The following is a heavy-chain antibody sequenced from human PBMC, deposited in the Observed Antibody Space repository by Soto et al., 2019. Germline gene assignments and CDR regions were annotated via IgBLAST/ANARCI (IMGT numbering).Heavy chain of an antibody. D-gene: IGHD3-9*01. CDR2: ISWNSGSI. J-gene: IGHJ4*02. CDR1: GFTFDAYA. Sequence: EVQLVESGGGLVQPGRSLRLSCAASGFTFDAYAMHWVRHAPGKGLEWVSGISWNSGSIGYADSVKGRFTISRDNAKNSLYLQMNSLSAEDTDLYYCAKDMDYDILTGYSGFDYWGQGTLVTVSS. CDR3: AKDMDYDILTGYSGFDY. V-gene: IGHV3-9*01.